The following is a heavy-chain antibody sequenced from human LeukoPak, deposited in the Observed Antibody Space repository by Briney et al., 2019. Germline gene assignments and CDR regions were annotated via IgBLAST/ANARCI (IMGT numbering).Heavy chain of an antibody. CDR1: GGSISSYY. CDR3: ARDHNEYDFLSDAYLGYFDY. Sequence: SETLSLTCAVSGGSISSYYWGWIRQPARKGREWLGRIYTDGSTNYNPSLRRRISMSVDLSANQFTLRLSSVTAADTAIYYCARDHNEYDFLSDAYLGYFDYWGQGALVTVSS. V-gene: IGHV4-4*07. D-gene: IGHD3-3*01. CDR2: IYTDGST. J-gene: IGHJ4*02.